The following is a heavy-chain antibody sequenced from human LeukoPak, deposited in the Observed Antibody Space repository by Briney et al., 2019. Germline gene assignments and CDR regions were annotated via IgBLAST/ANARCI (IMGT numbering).Heavy chain of an antibody. CDR3: ALMHGDYAYAFDI. CDR1: GFTCSSYA. CDR2: ISGSGGST. J-gene: IGHJ3*02. V-gene: IGHV3-23*01. Sequence: GGSLRLSCAASGFTCSSYAMGWVRQAPGKGLEWVSAISGSGGSTYYADSVKGRFTISRDNSKNTLYLQMNSLRAEDTAVYYCALMHGDYAYAFDIWGHGTMVTVSS. D-gene: IGHD4-17*01.